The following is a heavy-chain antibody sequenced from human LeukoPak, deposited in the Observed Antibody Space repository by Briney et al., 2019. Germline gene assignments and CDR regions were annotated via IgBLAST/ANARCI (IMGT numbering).Heavy chain of an antibody. CDR3: ARGRIVVGDAFDI. V-gene: IGHV4-39*07. Sequence: SETLSLTCTVSGGSINSSSYYWGWIRQPPGKGLEWIGSIYYFGSTYSNPSLKSRVTISVDTSKNQFSLKLSSVTAADTAVYYCARGRIVVGDAFDIWGQGTMVTVSS. CDR2: IYYFGST. J-gene: IGHJ3*02. D-gene: IGHD3-22*01. CDR1: GGSINSSSYY.